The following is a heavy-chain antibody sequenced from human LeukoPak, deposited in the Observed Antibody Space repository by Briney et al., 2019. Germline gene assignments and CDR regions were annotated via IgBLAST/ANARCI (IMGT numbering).Heavy chain of an antibody. Sequence: GGSLRLSCAASGFTFSSYAMTWVRQAPGKGLEWVSGISGSGGSTYYADSVKGRFTTSRDNSKNTLYLQMNSLRAEDTAVYYCAKSNLGNGGLRVYYFDYWGQGTLVTVSS. CDR1: GFTFSSYA. CDR3: AKSNLGNGGLRVYYFDY. J-gene: IGHJ4*02. D-gene: IGHD5/OR15-5a*01. CDR2: ISGSGGST. V-gene: IGHV3-23*01.